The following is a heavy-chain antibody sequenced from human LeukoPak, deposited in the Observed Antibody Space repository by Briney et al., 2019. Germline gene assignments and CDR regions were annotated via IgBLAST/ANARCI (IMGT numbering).Heavy chain of an antibody. CDR1: GFSFSSYW. D-gene: IGHD6-13*01. CDR3: ASRIAAAGLLDY. Sequence: GGSLRLSCAASGFSFSSYWMHWVRQAPGKGLEWVSVIYSGGSTYYADSVKGRFTISRDNSKNTLYLQMNSLRAEDTAVYYCASRIAAAGLLDYWGQGTLVTVSS. CDR2: IYSGGST. J-gene: IGHJ4*02. V-gene: IGHV3-53*01.